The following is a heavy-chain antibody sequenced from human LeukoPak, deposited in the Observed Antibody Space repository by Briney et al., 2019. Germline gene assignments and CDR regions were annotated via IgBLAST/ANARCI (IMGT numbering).Heavy chain of an antibody. D-gene: IGHD3-22*01. J-gene: IGHJ4*02. Sequence: GESLKISCKGSGYSFTNYWITWVRQMPGKDLEWMGRIDPSDSYTDYSPSFQGHVTISADKSISTVYLQWSSLRASGTAMYYCGRQRYDSTGYYFTDYWGQGTLVTVSS. CDR2: IDPSDSYT. CDR1: GYSFTNYW. V-gene: IGHV5-10-1*01. CDR3: GRQRYDSTGYYFTDY.